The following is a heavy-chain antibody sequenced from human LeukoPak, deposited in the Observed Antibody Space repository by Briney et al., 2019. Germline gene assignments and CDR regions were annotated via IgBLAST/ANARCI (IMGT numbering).Heavy chain of an antibody. CDR2: ISYDGSNK. D-gene: IGHD2-2*01. J-gene: IGHJ6*02. V-gene: IGHV3-30*18. CDR1: GFTVSSNY. Sequence: GGSLRLSCAASGFTVSSNYMSWVRQAPGKGLEWVAVISYDGSNKYYADSVKGRFTISRDNSKNTLYLQMNSLRAEDTAVYYCANDIVVVPAAMWNYYYGMDVWGQGTTVTVSS. CDR3: ANDIVVVPAAMWNYYYGMDV.